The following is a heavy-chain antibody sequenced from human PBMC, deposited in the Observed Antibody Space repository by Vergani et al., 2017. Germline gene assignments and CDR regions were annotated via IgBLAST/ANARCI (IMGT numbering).Heavy chain of an antibody. J-gene: IGHJ4*02. Sequence: QVQLQQWGAGLLKPSETLSLTCAVSGGSISSSNWWRWVRQPPGKGLEWIGEIYHSGSTNFNPSLKSRVTISVDKSKNQFSLKLSSVTAADTAVYYCASQKYSNSDYWGQGTLVTVSS. CDR1: GGSISSSNW. D-gene: IGHD6-6*01. V-gene: IGHV4-4*02. CDR3: ASQKYSNSDY. CDR2: IYHSGST.